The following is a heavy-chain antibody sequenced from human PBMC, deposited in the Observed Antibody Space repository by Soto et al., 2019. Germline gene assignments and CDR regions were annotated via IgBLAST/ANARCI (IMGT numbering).Heavy chain of an antibody. D-gene: IGHD2-2*01. Sequence: GGSLRLSCAASGFTFISYWMHWVRQAPGKGLVWVSRINSDGSSTSYADSVKGRFTISRDNAKNTLYLQMNSLRAEDTAVYYCARSGYCSGTSCRGDFDIWGQGTMVTVSS. CDR2: INSDGSST. V-gene: IGHV3-74*01. J-gene: IGHJ3*02. CDR3: ARSGYCSGTSCRGDFDI. CDR1: GFTFISYW.